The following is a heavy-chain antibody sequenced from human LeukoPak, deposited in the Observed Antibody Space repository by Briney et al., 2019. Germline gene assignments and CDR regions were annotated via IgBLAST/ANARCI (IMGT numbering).Heavy chain of an antibody. CDR1: GGTFSSYA. CDR3: AGSPRYCSSTSCYMDY. D-gene: IGHD2-2*02. Sequence: ASVKVSCKASGGTFSSYAISWVRQAPGQGLEWMGGIISIFGTANYAQKFQGRVTITTDESTSTAYMELSSLRSEDTAVYYCAGSPRYCSSTSCYMDYWGQGTLVTVSS. J-gene: IGHJ4*02. CDR2: IISIFGTA. V-gene: IGHV1-69*05.